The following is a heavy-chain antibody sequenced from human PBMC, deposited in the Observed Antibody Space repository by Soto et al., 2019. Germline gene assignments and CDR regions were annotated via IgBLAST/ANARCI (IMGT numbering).Heavy chain of an antibody. J-gene: IGHJ4*01. CDR2: ISYDGSDK. Sequence: PGGSLRLSCAASGFTFSDSSVHWVRQAPGKGLEWVAVISYDGSDKYYADSMKGRFTISRDNSKNTLYLQMNSLRPEDSAVYYCARDGATMVVLYYFDSWGHGTLVTVSS. CDR1: GFTFSDSS. D-gene: IGHD5-12*01. CDR3: ARDGATMVVLYYFDS. V-gene: IGHV3-30-3*01.